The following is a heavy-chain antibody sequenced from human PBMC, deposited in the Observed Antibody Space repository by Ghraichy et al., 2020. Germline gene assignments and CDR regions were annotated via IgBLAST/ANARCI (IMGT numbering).Heavy chain of an antibody. CDR2: TYYRSKWYN. CDR1: GDSVSSNSAA. D-gene: IGHD6-19*01. V-gene: IGHV6-1*01. CDR3: AREAIAVAGMARRYYYYYYGMDV. Sequence: SQTLSLTCAISGDSVSSNSAAWNWIRQSPSRGLEWLGRTYYRSKWYNDYAVSVKSRITINPDTSKNQFSLQLNSVTPEDTAVYYCAREAIAVAGMARRYYYYYYGMDVWGQGTTVTVSS. J-gene: IGHJ6*02.